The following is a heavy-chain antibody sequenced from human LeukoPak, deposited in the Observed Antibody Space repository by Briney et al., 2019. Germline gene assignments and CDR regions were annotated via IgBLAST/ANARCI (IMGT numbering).Heavy chain of an antibody. J-gene: IGHJ6*03. CDR1: GYSISSGYY. CDR3: ASSTEGDCTNGVCYRALYYYYYMDV. CDR2: IYHSGST. D-gene: IGHD2-8*01. V-gene: IGHV4-38-2*02. Sequence: PSETLSLTCTVSGYSISSGYYWGWIRQPPGRGLEWIGSIYHSGSTYYNPSLKSRVTISVDTSKNQFSLKLSSVTAADTAVYYCASSTEGDCTNGVCYRALYYYYYMDVWGKGATVTVSS.